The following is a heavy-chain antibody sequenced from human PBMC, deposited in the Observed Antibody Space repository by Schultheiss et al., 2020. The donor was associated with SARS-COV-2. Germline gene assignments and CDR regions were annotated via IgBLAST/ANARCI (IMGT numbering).Heavy chain of an antibody. CDR3: ARVLIAVAARSSAVYFDY. D-gene: IGHD6-19*01. Sequence: ASVKVSCKASGYTFTSYYMHWVRQAPGQGLEWMGWINPNSGGTNYAQKFQGRVTMTRDTSISTAYMELSRLRSDDTAVYYCARVLIAVAARSSAVYFDYWGQGTLVTVSS. V-gene: IGHV1-2*02. CDR2: INPNSGGT. CDR1: GYTFTSYY. J-gene: IGHJ4*02.